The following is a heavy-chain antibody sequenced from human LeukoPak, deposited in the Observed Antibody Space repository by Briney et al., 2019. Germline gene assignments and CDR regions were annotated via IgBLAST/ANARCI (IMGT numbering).Heavy chain of an antibody. CDR3: ARDRPMVVVVAAMVFDY. CDR2: ISYDGSNK. V-gene: IGHV3-30-3*01. Sequence: GRSLRLSCAASGFTFSSYAMHWVRQAPGKGLEWVAVISYDGSNKYYADSVKGRFTISRDNSKNTLYLQMNSLRAEDTAVYYCARDRPMVVVVAAMVFDYWGQGTLVTVSS. D-gene: IGHD2-15*01. J-gene: IGHJ4*02. CDR1: GFTFSSYA.